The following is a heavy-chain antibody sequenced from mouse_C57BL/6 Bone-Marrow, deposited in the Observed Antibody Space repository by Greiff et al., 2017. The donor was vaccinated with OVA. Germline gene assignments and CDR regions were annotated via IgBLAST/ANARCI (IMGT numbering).Heavy chain of an antibody. CDR2: IYPGNSDT. D-gene: IGHD1-1*01. CDR3: TRITTVWYFDV. V-gene: IGHV1-5*01. J-gene: IGHJ1*03. Sequence: EVQLQESGPVLARPGASVKMSCKTSGYTFTSYWMHWVKQRPGQGLEWIGAIYPGNSDTSYNQKFKGKAKLTAVTSASTAYMELSSLTNEDSAVYYCTRITTVWYFDVWGTGTTVTVSS. CDR1: GYTFTSYW.